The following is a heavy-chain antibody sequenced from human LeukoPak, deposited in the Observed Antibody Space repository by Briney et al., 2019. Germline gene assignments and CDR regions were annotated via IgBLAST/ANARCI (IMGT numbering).Heavy chain of an antibody. CDR3: ARDARYCSSPSCYQYFDY. CDR1: GFTFSSYS. Sequence: GGSLRLSCAASGFTFSSYSMNWVRQAPGKGLEWVSSISSSSSYIYYADSVKGRFTNSRDNAKNSLYLQMNSLRAEDTAVYYCARDARYCSSPSCYQYFDYWGQGTLVTVSS. D-gene: IGHD2-2*01. V-gene: IGHV3-21*01. J-gene: IGHJ4*02. CDR2: ISSSSSYI.